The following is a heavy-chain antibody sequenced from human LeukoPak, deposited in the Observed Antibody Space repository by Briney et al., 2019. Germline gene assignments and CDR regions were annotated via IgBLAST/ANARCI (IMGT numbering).Heavy chain of an antibody. J-gene: IGHJ3*01. D-gene: IGHD3-22*01. V-gene: IGHV4-34*01. Sequence: SETLSLTCAVYGGPFTGYYWSWIRQSSDKGLEWIGEINHRGSTNYNSSLKSRLTISADTSKNQFSLHLSSVTAADTAVYYCAKVYSSSPQDAFDVWGQGTMVTVSS. CDR2: INHRGST. CDR3: AKVYSSSPQDAFDV. CDR1: GGPFTGYY.